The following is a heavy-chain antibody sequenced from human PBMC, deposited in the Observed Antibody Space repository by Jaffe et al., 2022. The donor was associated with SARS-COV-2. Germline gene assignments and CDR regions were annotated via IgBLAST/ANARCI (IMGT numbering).Heavy chain of an antibody. V-gene: IGHV4-31*03. Sequence: QVQLQESGPGLEKPSQTLSLTCTVSGGSISSGGYYWSWIRQHPGKGLEWIGYINYRGSTYYNPSLKSRLTISVDTSKNQFSLKLSSVTAADTAVYYCARYEGATRQFDYWGQGTLVTVSS. CDR1: GGSISSGGYY. D-gene: IGHD1-26*01. CDR2: INYRGST. CDR3: ARYEGATRQFDY. J-gene: IGHJ4*02.